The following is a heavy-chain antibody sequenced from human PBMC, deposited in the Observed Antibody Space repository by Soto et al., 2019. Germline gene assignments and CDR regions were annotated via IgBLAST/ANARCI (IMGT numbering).Heavy chain of an antibody. CDR2: ISAYNGNT. J-gene: IGHJ5*02. Sequence: GASVKVSCKASGYTFTSYGISWVRQAPGQGLEWMGWISAYNGNTNYAQKLQGRVTVTTDTSTSTAYMELRSLRSDDTAVYYCARDFPAATPSPWFDPWGQGTLVTVSS. CDR1: GYTFTSYG. CDR3: ARDFPAATPSPWFDP. D-gene: IGHD2-15*01. V-gene: IGHV1-18*04.